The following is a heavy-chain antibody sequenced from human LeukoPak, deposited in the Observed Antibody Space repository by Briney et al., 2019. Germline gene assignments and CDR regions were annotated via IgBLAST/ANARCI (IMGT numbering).Heavy chain of an antibody. D-gene: IGHD4-23*01. CDR3: ARDYGGNSGYSDY. V-gene: IGHV1-69*04. Sequence: SVKVSCKASGGTFSSYAISWVRQAPGQGLEWMGRIIPILGIANYAQKFQGRVTITADKSTSTAYMELSSLRSEDTAVYYCARDYGGNSGYSDYWGQGTLVTVSS. CDR1: GGTFSSYA. CDR2: IIPILGIA. J-gene: IGHJ4*02.